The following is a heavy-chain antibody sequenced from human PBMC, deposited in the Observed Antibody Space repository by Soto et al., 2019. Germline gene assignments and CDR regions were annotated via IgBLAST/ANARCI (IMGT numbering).Heavy chain of an antibody. CDR2: IYWDDDK. Sequence: QITLKESGPPLVQPTQPLTLTCTFSGFSLSTSGVGVGWIRQPPGQALEVLALIYWDDDKRYSPSLKSKLNITKDTSKNQVVITMTSIDPVDTATYYCAHRPSKCSGGSCYSGFDYWGQGTLVTVTS. CDR1: GFSLSTSGVG. V-gene: IGHV2-5*02. CDR3: AHRPSKCSGGSCYSGFDY. D-gene: IGHD2-15*01. J-gene: IGHJ4*02.